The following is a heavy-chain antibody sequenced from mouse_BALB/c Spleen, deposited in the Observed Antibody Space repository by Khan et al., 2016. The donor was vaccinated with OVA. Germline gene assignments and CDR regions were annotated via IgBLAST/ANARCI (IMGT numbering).Heavy chain of an antibody. V-gene: IGHV1-4*01. D-gene: IGHD2-14*01. J-gene: IGHJ3*01. Sequence: QIQLVQSGAELARPGASVKMSCKASGYTFTSYTIHWIKKRPGQGLEWIGYINPSNGYTNYNQKFKDKATLTTDKSSTTAYLQLSSLTSDDSAVDNCVRDGAYHRNDGWFAYWGQGTLVTVSA. CDR2: INPSNGYT. CDR1: GYTFTSYT. CDR3: VRDGAYHRNDGWFAY.